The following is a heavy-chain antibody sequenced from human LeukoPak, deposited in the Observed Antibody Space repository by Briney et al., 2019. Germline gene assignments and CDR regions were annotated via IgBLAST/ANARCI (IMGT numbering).Heavy chain of an antibody. CDR2: INHSGST. V-gene: IGHV4-34*01. Sequence: SETLSLTCAVYGGSFSGYYWSWIRQPLGKGLEWIGEINHSGSTNYNPSLKSRVTISVDTSKNQFSLKLSSVTAADTAVYYCARVSLAAAGTDWFDPWGQGTLVTVSS. J-gene: IGHJ5*02. CDR1: GGSFSGYY. D-gene: IGHD6-13*01. CDR3: ARVSLAAAGTDWFDP.